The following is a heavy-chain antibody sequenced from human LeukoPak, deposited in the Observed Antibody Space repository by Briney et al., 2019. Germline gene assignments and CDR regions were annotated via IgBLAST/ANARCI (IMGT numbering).Heavy chain of an antibody. CDR1: GFTFSSYG. V-gene: IGHV4-38-2*01. D-gene: IGHD6-13*01. J-gene: IGHJ5*02. CDR2: IYYSGST. Sequence: GSLRLSCAASGFTFSSYGMNWIRQPPGKGLEWIATIYYSGSTYYNPSLKSRVTISIDTSKNQFSLKLSSVTAADTAVYYCARSAQQLVNNWFDPWGQGTLVTVSS. CDR3: ARSAQQLVNNWFDP.